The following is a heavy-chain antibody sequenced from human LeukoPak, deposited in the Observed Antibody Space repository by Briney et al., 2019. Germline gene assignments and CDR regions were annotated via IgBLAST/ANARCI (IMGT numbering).Heavy chain of an antibody. CDR3: ARGPKTVMEIDY. Sequence: SETLSLTCTVSGGSISSYYWSWIRQPAGKGLEWIGRIYSTGITNYNPSLKGRVTMSVDTSKNQFFVKLRAVTAADTAVYYCARGPKTVMEIDYWGQGTLVTVSS. V-gene: IGHV4-4*07. CDR2: IYSTGIT. D-gene: IGHD5-18*01. J-gene: IGHJ4*02. CDR1: GGSISSYY.